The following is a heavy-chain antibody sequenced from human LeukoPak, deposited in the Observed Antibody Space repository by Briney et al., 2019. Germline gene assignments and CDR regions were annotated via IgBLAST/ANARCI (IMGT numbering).Heavy chain of an antibody. CDR1: GFTFSSYW. CDR2: IKQDGSEK. D-gene: IGHD6-13*01. V-gene: IGHV3-7*01. CDR3: ARRGIAAAGTIWFDP. Sequence: PGGSLRLSCAASGFTFSSYWMSWVRQAPGKGLEWVANIKQDGSEKYYVDSVKGRFTISRDNGKNSLYVQMNSLRAEATAVYYCARRGIAAAGTIWFDPWGQGNLVTVSS. J-gene: IGHJ5*02.